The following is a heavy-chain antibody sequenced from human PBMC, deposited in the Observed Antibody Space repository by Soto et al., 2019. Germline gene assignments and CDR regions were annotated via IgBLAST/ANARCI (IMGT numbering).Heavy chain of an antibody. J-gene: IGHJ6*02. CDR2: LYYTGST. CDR3: VRHRYANFDTLYYGMDV. Sequence: SETLSLTCNVSGASISTSTYYWAWIRQPPGKGLHWIGTLYYTGSTYYNPSLKSRVTVSFDTSKNQLSLTVSSVTAADTAVYYCVRHRYANFDTLYYGMDVWGLGTTVTAP. D-gene: IGHD2-8*01. V-gene: IGHV4-39*01. CDR1: GASISTSTYY.